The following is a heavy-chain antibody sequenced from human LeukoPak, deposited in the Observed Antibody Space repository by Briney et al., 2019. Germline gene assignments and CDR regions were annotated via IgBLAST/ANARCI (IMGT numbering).Heavy chain of an antibody. CDR1: GGSISSGGYY. CDR2: IYYSGST. V-gene: IGHV4-31*03. J-gene: IGHJ5*02. CDR3: ARGGWSSSSVGYNWFDP. D-gene: IGHD6-6*01. Sequence: SQTLSLTCTVSGGSISSGGYYWSWIRQHPGKGLEWIGYIYYSGSTYYNPPLKSRVTISVDTSKNQFSLKLSSVTAADTAVYYCARGGWSSSSVGYNWFDPWGQGTLVTVSS.